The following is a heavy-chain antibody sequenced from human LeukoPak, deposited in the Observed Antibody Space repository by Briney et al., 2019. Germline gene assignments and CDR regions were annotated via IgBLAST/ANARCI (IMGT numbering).Heavy chain of an antibody. Sequence: GASVKVSCKASDFTFSNYGFNWVRQAPGQGLEWMGWISAYNGDTNYAQNLQGRVTMTTDTSTRTAYMELRILRSDDTALYYCARAPTPSAAGTMGLVYYYYYYMDVWGKGTTVTVSS. CDR3: ARAPTPSAAGTMGLVYYYYYYMDV. J-gene: IGHJ6*03. D-gene: IGHD6-13*01. CDR2: ISAYNGDT. V-gene: IGHV1-18*01. CDR1: DFTFSNYG.